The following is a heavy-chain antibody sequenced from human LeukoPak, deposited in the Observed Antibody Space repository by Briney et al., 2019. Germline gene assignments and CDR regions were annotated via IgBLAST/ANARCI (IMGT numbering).Heavy chain of an antibody. J-gene: IGHJ3*02. CDR3: AVEMATILGDAFDI. D-gene: IGHD5-24*01. V-gene: IGHV4-39*07. Sequence: PSETLSLTCTVSGGSISSSSYYWGWIRQPPGKGLEWIGSIYYSGSTYYNPSLKSRVTISVDTSKNQFSLKLSSVTAADTAVYYCAVEMATILGDAFDIWGQGTMVTVSS. CDR2: IYYSGST. CDR1: GGSISSSSYY.